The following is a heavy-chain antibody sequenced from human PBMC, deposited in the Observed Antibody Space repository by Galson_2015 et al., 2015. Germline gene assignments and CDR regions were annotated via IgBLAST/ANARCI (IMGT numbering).Heavy chain of an antibody. CDR1: GFTFSNAW. J-gene: IGHJ4*02. CDR3: TINIVVVTAIGWGPEG. D-gene: IGHD2-21*02. Sequence: SLRLSCAASGFTFSNAWMSWVRQAPGKGLEWVGRIKSKTDGGTTDYAAPVKGRFTISRDDSRNTLYLQMNSLKTEDTAVYYCTINIVVVTAIGWGPEGWGQGTLVTVSS. V-gene: IGHV3-15*01. CDR2: IKSKTDGGTT.